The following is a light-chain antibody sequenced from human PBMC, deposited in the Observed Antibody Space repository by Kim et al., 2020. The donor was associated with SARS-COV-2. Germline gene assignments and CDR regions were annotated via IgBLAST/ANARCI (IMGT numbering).Light chain of an antibody. Sequence: SSELTQDPAVSVALGQTVRITCQGDSLRTYYGSWYQQKPGQAPVVVIYGKNNRPSGIPDRFSGSSSGNAASLTITGAQAEDEADYYCNSRDSSGYHWVFGGGTQLTVL. CDR1: SLRTYY. J-gene: IGLJ3*02. CDR3: NSRDSSGYHWV. V-gene: IGLV3-19*01. CDR2: GKN.